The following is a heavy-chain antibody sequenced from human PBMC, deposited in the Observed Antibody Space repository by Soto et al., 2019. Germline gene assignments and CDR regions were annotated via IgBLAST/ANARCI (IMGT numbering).Heavy chain of an antibody. D-gene: IGHD3-3*01. J-gene: IGHJ6*02. CDR1: GGSISSYY. CDR3: AGMSFTGFGELFGNFYFYGLDV. Sequence: QVQLQESGPGLVKPSETLSLTCNVSGGSISSYYWTWIRQPPGKGLEWIGHIYNSGSANYNPSLQSRVTLSLETSKNQVSLNLTSVTAADTAVYYCAGMSFTGFGELFGNFYFYGLDVWGQGTTVTVSS. V-gene: IGHV4-59*03. CDR2: IYNSGSA.